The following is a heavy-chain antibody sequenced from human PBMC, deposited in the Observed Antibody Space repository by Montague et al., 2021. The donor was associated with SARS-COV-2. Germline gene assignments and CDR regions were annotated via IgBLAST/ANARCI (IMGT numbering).Heavy chain of an antibody. Sequence: SETLPLTCAVSGVSITSTNWWSLVRQPPGKGLEWIGEISYGGIATYNPSLKSRATISMDRSRNLFSLKLSSVTAADTAIYYCAGKVLTVPGDYWGQGTLVTVS. CDR2: ISYGGIA. CDR1: GVSITSTNW. J-gene: IGHJ4*02. V-gene: IGHV4-4*02. CDR3: AGKVLTVPGDY. D-gene: IGHD4-11*01.